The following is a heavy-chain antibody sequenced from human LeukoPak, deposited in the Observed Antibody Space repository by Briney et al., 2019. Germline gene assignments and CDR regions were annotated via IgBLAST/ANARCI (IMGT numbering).Heavy chain of an antibody. CDR2: IRSTATGYAT. CDR3: TGNYYGSGSYADFDY. D-gene: IGHD3-10*01. CDR1: GFTFSGSA. Sequence: PGGSLSLSCAASGFTFSGSALHWVRQASGKGLEWVGRIRSTATGYATAYAASVKGRFTISRDDSKNTAYLQMDSLKTEDTAVYYCTGNYYGSGSYADFDYWGQGTLVTVSS. J-gene: IGHJ4*02. V-gene: IGHV3-73*01.